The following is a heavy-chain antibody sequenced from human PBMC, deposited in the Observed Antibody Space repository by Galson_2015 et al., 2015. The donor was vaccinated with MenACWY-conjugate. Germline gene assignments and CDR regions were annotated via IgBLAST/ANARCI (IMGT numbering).Heavy chain of an antibody. CDR2: IYPDDSDT. D-gene: IGHD3-10*01. V-gene: IGHV5-51*01. Sequence: QSGAEVKKPGESLKISCKGSGYSFTTYWIGWVRQMPGKGLEWMGIIYPDDSDTRYNPSFQGQVTISADKSINTAYLHWSSLKASDTAMYYCARQVSDTRNSQPRPGSGNYFYRYFDLWGRGTLVTVSS. CDR1: GYSFTTYW. CDR3: ARQVSDTRNSQPRPGSGNYFYRYFDL. J-gene: IGHJ2*01.